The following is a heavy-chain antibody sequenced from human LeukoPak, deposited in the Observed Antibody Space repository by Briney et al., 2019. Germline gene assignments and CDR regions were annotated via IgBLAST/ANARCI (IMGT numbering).Heavy chain of an antibody. CDR1: GGSISSYY. V-gene: IGHV4-59*01. D-gene: IGHD3-3*01. CDR3: ARGKGTKYYDFWSGPYAFDI. J-gene: IGHJ3*02. CDR2: IYYSGST. Sequence: PSETLSLTCTVSGGSISSYYWSWIRQPAGKGLEWIGYIYYSGSTNYNPSLKSRVTISVDTSKNQFSLKLSSVTAADTAVYYCARGKGTKYYDFWSGPYAFDIWGQGTMVTVSS.